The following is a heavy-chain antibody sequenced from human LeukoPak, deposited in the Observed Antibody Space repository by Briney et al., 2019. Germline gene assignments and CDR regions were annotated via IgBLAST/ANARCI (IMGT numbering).Heavy chain of an antibody. CDR3: ATALSGSYRPDAFDI. CDR1: GYTLTELS. J-gene: IGHJ3*02. V-gene: IGHV1-24*01. D-gene: IGHD1-26*01. CDR2: FDPEDGET. Sequence: ASVKVSCKVSGYTLTELSMHWVRQAPGKGLEWMGGFDPEDGETIYAQKFQGRVTMTEDTSTDTAYMELSSLRSEDTAVYYCATALSGSYRPDAFDIWGQGTMVTVS.